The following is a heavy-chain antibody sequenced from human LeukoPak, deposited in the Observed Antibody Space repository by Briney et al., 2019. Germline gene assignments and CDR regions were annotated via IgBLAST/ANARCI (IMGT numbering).Heavy chain of an antibody. CDR1: GYSISSGYY. J-gene: IGHJ5*02. D-gene: IGHD3-3*01. CDR3: ARQFYTATVLFWFDL. Sequence: SETLSLTCTVSGYSISSGYYWGWIRQPPGKGLEWIGSIYHSGSTYYNPSLKSRVTISVDTSKNQSSLKLSSVTAADTAVYYCARQFYTATVLFWFDLWGQGTLVTVS. V-gene: IGHV4-38-2*02. CDR2: IYHSGST.